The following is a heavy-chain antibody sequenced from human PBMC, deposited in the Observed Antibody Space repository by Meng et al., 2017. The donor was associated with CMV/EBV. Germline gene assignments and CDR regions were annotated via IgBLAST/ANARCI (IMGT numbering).Heavy chain of an antibody. D-gene: IGHD2-2*01. V-gene: IGHV4-34*01. CDR1: GGSFSGYY. CDR2: INHSGST. Sequence: GSLRLSCAVYGGSFSGYYWSWIRQPPGKGLEWIGEINHSGSTNYNPSLKSRVTISVDTSKNQFSLKLGSVTAADTAVYYCARTLQARYCSSTSCYKYGMDVWGQGTTVTVSS. J-gene: IGHJ6*02. CDR3: ARTLQARYCSSTSCYKYGMDV.